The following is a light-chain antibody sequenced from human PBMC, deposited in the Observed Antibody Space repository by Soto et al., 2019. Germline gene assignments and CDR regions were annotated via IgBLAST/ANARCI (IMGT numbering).Light chain of an antibody. J-gene: IGLJ3*02. V-gene: IGLV1-40*01. CDR1: SSDLGAGYD. CDR3: QAYDYSLTASV. CDR2: GNR. Sequence: QTVVTQPPSVSGAPGQRVTISCTGNSSDLGAGYDVHWYQQLPGAAPKLVIFGNRNRPSGVPERFSGSKSGTSASLAITGLQAEDEADYYCQAYDYSLTASVFGGGTKLTVL.